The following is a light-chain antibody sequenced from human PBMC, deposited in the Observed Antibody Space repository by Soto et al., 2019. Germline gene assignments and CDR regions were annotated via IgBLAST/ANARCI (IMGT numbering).Light chain of an antibody. CDR2: TAS. CDR1: QDISNY. Sequence: DIQMTQSPSYVSASVGDRVTITCRATQDISNYLAWYQQKPGKAPTVLIYTASILQRGVPSRFSGSGSGTDFTLTINSLQPEDFATYFCQQASSFPLTFGGGTKVEIK. CDR3: QQASSFPLT. J-gene: IGKJ4*01. V-gene: IGKV1-12*01.